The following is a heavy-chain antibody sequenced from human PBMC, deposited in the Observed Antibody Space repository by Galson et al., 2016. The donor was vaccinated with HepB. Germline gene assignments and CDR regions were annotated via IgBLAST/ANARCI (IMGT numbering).Heavy chain of an antibody. D-gene: IGHD4-17*01. CDR2: IGTAGDT. CDR1: GFTFNTYD. J-gene: IGHJ4*02. V-gene: IGHV3-13*01. CDR3: ARGRRYGFGNGDYGVYYFNF. Sequence: SLRLSCAASGFTFNTYDMHWVRQTTGKGLEWVSGIGTAGDTYYPGSVKGRFTISRENAKNSLYLQMNSLRVGGSAVYYCARGRRYGFGNGDYGVYYFNFWGQGTLVTVSS.